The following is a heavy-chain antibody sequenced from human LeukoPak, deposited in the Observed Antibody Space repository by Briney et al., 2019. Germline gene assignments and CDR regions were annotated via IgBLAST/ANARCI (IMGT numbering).Heavy chain of an antibody. CDR1: SGSFSGYY. CDR2: INHSGST. CDR3: ARRSSDSSSWYRSREAFDI. J-gene: IGHJ3*02. D-gene: IGHD6-13*01. Sequence: SETLSLTCSVYSGSFSGYYWSWIRQPPGKGLEWIGEINHSGSTNYNPSLKSRVTISVDKSKNQFSLKLSSVTAADTAVYYCARRSSDSSSWYRSREAFDIWGQGTMVTVSS. V-gene: IGHV4-34*01.